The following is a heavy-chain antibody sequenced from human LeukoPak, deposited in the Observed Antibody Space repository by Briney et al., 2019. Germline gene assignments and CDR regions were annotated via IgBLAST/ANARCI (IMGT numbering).Heavy chain of an antibody. V-gene: IGHV3-74*01. CDR2: INSDGSST. CDR1: GFTFSSYW. CDR3: AELGITMIGGV. J-gene: IGHJ6*04. Sequence: GGSLRLSCAASGFTFSSYWMHWVRQAPGKGLVWVSRINSDGSSTSYADSVKGRFSISRDGSKNILYLQMNSLRAEDTAVYYCAELGITMIGGVWGKGTTVTISS. D-gene: IGHD3-10*02.